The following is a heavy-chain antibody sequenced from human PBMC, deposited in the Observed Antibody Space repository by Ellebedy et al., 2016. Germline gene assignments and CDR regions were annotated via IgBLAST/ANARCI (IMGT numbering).Heavy chain of an antibody. D-gene: IGHD4-23*01. CDR2: IYHSGTT. CDR1: GYSISNGYY. J-gene: IGHJ4*02. CDR3: ARVGHYSGKEYFDY. Sequence: SETLSLXXTVSGYSISNGYYWGWIRQPPGKGLEWIGNIYHSGTTYYNPSLKSRVTISVDTSKNQFSLKLNSVTAADTAVYYCARVGHYSGKEYFDYWGQGTLVPVSS. V-gene: IGHV4-38-2*02.